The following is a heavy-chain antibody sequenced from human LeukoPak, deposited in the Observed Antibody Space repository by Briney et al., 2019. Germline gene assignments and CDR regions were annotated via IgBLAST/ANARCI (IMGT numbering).Heavy chain of an antibody. CDR1: GFTVSSNY. J-gene: IGHJ4*02. D-gene: IGHD2-21*02. Sequence: GGSLRLSCAASGFTVSSNYMSWVRQAPGKGLEWVAVIYSGGSTYYADSVKGRFTISRDNSKNTLYLQMNSLRAEDPAVYYCARDTVTSGLDYWGQGTLVTVSS. V-gene: IGHV3-53*01. CDR3: ARDTVTSGLDY. CDR2: IYSGGST.